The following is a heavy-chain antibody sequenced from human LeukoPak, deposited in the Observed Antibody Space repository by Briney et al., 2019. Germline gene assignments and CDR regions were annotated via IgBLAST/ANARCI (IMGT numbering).Heavy chain of an antibody. CDR2: TYYRSTWYN. CDR1: GDSVSSNSVT. J-gene: IGHJ5*02. D-gene: IGHD2-2*01. V-gene: IGHV6-1*01. CDR3: ARRLTQYDCFDP. Sequence: SQTLSLTCAISGDSVSSNSVTWNWIRKSPSRGLEWLGRTYYRSTWYNDYAVSVRGRITVNPDTSKNQFSLHLNSVTPEDTAVYYCARRLTQYDCFDPWGQGILVTVSS.